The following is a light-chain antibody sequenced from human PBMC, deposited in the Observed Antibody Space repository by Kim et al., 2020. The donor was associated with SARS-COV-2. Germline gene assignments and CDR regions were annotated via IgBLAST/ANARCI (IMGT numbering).Light chain of an antibody. CDR1: RLRNYY. J-gene: IGLJ1*01. V-gene: IGLV3-19*01. CDR3: HSRDSSGDHQV. CDR2: GEN. Sequence: ALGQTVRITCQGDRLRNYYASWYQQKPGQAPILVIYGENKRPSGIPDRFSVSRSGNTGSLTITGAQAEDEADYYCHSRDSSGDHQVFGTGTKVTIL.